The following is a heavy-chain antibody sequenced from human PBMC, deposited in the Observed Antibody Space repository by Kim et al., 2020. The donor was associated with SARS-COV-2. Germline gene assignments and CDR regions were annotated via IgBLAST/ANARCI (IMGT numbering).Heavy chain of an antibody. V-gene: IGHV3-53*01. CDR1: GSSVRSSY. D-gene: IGHD1-26*01. J-gene: IGHJ4*02. CDR2: IHDAGST. Sequence: GGSLRLSCAVSGSSVRSSYMTWVRQAPGKGLEWVSAIHDAGSTYYADSVKGRFTISRDIPKDTLYLQMNSLRAEDTAVYYCSSSTVGAYFVYWARGSL. CDR3: SSSTVGAYFVY.